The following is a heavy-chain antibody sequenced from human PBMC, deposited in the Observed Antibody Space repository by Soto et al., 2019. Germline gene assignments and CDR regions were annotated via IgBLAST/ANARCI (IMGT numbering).Heavy chain of an antibody. CDR2: IYYNGNT. CDR1: SGSISSTIYS. CDR3: ARLSGSYNDRYFDN. D-gene: IGHD1-26*01. Sequence: SETLSLTCTVSSGSISSTIYSWDWIRQPPGKGLEWIGSIYYNGNTYYNASLKSRLTISVDTSNNQFSLKVKSVTAADTAVYFCARLSGSYNDRYFDNWGQGTLVTVSS. V-gene: IGHV4-39*01. J-gene: IGHJ4*02.